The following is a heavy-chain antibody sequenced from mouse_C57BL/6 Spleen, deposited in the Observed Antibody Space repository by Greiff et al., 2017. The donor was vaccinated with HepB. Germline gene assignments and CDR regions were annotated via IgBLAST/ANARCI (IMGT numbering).Heavy chain of an antibody. V-gene: IGHV1-55*01. D-gene: IGHD1-1*01. CDR1: GYTFTSYW. CDR3: ARALDYYGSSPYWYFDV. CDR2: IYPGSGST. Sequence: VQLQQPGAELVKPGASVKMSCKASGYTFTSYWITWVKQRPGQGLEWIGDIYPGSGSTNYNEKFKSKATLTVDTSASTAYMQLSSLTSEDSAVYYCARALDYYGSSPYWYFDVWGTGTTVTVSS. J-gene: IGHJ1*03.